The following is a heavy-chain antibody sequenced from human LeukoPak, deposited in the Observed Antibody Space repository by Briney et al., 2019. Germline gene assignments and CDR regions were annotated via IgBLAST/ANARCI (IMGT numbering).Heavy chain of an antibody. CDR2: ISGSGGST. CDR3: AKVPNYYDSGDY. Sequence: GGSLRLSCTASGFTFSSYAMSWVRQAPGKGLEWVSAISGSGGSTYYADSVKGRFTISRDNSKNTLYLQMNSLRAEDTAVYYCAKVPNYYDSGDYWGQGTLVTVSS. V-gene: IGHV3-23*01. J-gene: IGHJ4*02. D-gene: IGHD3-22*01. CDR1: GFTFSSYA.